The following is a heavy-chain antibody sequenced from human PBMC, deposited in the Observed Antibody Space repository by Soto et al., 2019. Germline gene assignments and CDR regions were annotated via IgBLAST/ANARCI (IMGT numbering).Heavy chain of an antibody. D-gene: IGHD6-6*01. CDR1: GGTFSSYA. J-gene: IGHJ5*02. Sequence: SVKVSCKASGGTFSSYAISWVRQAPGQGLEWMGGIIPIFGTANYAQKFQGRVTITADESTSTAYMELSSLRSEDTAVCYCASCSSIAARLWFDPWGQGTLVTVSS. CDR2: IIPIFGTA. CDR3: ASCSSIAARLWFDP. V-gene: IGHV1-69*13.